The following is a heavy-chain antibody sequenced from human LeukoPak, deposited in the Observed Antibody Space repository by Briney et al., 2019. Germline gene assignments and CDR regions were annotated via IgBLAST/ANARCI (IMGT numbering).Heavy chain of an antibody. V-gene: IGHV3-49*04. J-gene: IGHJ4*02. CDR1: GFTFGDYA. CDR3: TRDCSGASCYEEMDY. CDR2: IRSKAFGATT. Sequence: GGTLRLSCKLSGFTFGDYAMSWVRQAPGKGLEWVGFIRSKAFGATTDYVASVKGRFTVSRDDSKSIAYLQMNSLRTEDTAVYYCTRDCSGASCYEEMDYWGQGTLVTVSS. D-gene: IGHD2-15*01.